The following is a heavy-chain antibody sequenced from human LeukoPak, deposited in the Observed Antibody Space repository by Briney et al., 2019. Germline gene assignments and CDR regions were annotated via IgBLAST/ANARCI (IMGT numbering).Heavy chain of an antibody. CDR2: IQNDGVST. CDR1: GFTFSTYA. Sequence: GGSLRLSCAASGFTFSTYAMSWVRQVPGKGLVWVSRIQNDGVSTTYADSVKGRFTISRDNAKNTLYLQMISLRDEDTAIYYCAKGAEYFYDSSGLIDFWGQGTLVTVSS. D-gene: IGHD3-22*01. J-gene: IGHJ4*02. V-gene: IGHV3-74*01. CDR3: AKGAEYFYDSSGLIDF.